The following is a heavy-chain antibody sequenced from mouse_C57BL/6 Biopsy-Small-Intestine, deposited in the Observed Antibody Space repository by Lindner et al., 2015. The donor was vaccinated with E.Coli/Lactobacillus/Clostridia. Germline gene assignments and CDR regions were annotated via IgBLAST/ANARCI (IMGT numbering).Heavy chain of an antibody. V-gene: IGHV1-31*01. D-gene: IGHD3-2*02. J-gene: IGHJ2*01. CDR1: GYSFTGYY. Sequence: VQLQESGPELVKPGASVKISCKASGYSFTGYYMHWVKQSHGNILDWIGYISPYNGLSSYNQKFKGKASLTVDRSSSTAFMELRSLTSEDSAVYYCARSEGSSGFFDYWGQGTTLTVSS. CDR2: ISPYNGLS. CDR3: ARSEGSSGFFDY.